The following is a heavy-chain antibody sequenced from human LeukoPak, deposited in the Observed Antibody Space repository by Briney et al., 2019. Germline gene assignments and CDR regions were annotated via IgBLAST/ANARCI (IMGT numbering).Heavy chain of an antibody. D-gene: IGHD3-22*01. V-gene: IGHV4-34*01. J-gene: IGHJ6*03. Sequence: SETLSLTCAVYGGSFSGYYWSWIRQPPGKELEWIGEINHSGSTNYNPSLKSRVTISVDTSKNQFSLKLSSVTAADTAVYYCARHSSGYYYYYYYYMDVWGKGTTVTVSS. CDR2: INHSGST. CDR3: ARHSSGYYYYYYYYMDV. CDR1: GGSFSGYY.